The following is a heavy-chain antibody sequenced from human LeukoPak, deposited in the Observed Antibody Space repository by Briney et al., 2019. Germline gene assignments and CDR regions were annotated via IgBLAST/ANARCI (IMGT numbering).Heavy chain of an antibody. J-gene: IGHJ4*02. CDR2: IIPILDRA. CDR3: ARSGVDNSGYSIDY. Sequence: SVKVSCKASGGTFSSYAISWVRQAPGEGLEWMGRIIPILDRANYAQRFQGRVTITADKSTTTAYMELSSLQSDDTAVYYCARSGVDNSGYSIDYWGQGTLVTVSS. D-gene: IGHD3-22*01. V-gene: IGHV1-69*04. CDR1: GGTFSSYA.